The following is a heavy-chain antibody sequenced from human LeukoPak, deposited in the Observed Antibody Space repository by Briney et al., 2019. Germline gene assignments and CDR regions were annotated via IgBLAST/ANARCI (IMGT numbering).Heavy chain of an antibody. D-gene: IGHD2-15*01. CDR1: GYTFTSYY. CDR2: IIPIFGTA. CDR3: ARDATSDDGIDY. Sequence: SVKVSCKASGYTFTSYYMHWVRQAPGQGLEWMGGIIPIFGTANYAQKFQGRVTITADESTSTAYMELSSLRSEDTAVYYCARDATSDDGIDYWGQGTLVTVSS. V-gene: IGHV1-69*13. J-gene: IGHJ4*02.